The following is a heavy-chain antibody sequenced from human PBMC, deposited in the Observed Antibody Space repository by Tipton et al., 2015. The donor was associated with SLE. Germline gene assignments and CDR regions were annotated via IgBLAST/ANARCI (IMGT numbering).Heavy chain of an antibody. Sequence: TLSLTCTVSGGSVSSGSYYWSWIRQPPGKGLEWIGYIFYSGSTYYNPSLKSRVTISVDTSKNQFSLKLSSVTAADTAVYYCARDVPEYQLHYSGSSPSAWFDPWGQGTLVTVSS. CDR2: IFYSGST. J-gene: IGHJ5*02. CDR3: ARDVPEYQLHYSGSSPSAWFDP. D-gene: IGHD1-26*01. CDR1: GGSVSSGSYY. V-gene: IGHV4-61*01.